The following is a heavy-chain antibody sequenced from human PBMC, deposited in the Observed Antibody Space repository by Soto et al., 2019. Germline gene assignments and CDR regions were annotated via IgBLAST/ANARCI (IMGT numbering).Heavy chain of an antibody. D-gene: IGHD6-13*01. CDR2: IYYSGST. Sequence: QVQLQESGPGLVKPSETLSLTCTVSGGSISSYYWSWIRQPPGKGLEWIGYIYYSGSTNYNPSLKRRVTIAVDTAKNQFSLKLSAVTAADTAVYYCAREGIAADAFDIWGQGTMVTVSS. V-gene: IGHV4-59*01. J-gene: IGHJ3*02. CDR3: AREGIAADAFDI. CDR1: GGSISSYY.